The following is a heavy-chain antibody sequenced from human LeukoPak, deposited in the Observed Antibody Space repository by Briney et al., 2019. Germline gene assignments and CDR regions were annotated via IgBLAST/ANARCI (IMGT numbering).Heavy chain of an antibody. CDR3: AKGGFYDSSGYYHPRELFY. J-gene: IGHJ4*02. CDR1: GFTFNNYG. Sequence: GGSLRLSCAASGFTFNNYGMHWVRQAPGKGLEWVALISYDGSYKYYTESVKGRFTISRDNSKNTLYLQMNSLRAEDTAVYYCAKGGFYDSSGYYHPRELFYWGQGTLVTVSS. V-gene: IGHV3-30*18. D-gene: IGHD3-22*01. CDR2: ISYDGSYK.